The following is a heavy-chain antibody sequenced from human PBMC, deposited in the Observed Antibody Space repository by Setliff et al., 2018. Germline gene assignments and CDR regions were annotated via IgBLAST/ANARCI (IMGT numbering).Heavy chain of an antibody. CDR1: GGTFSSYA. CDR2: IIPILGIA. J-gene: IGHJ3*02. Sequence: SVKVSCKAPGGTFSSYAISWVRQAPGQGLEWMGGIIPILGIANYAQKFQGRVTITTDESTSTAYMELRSLSSDDTAVYYCARDRRNIVVAVVNAAFDIWGQGTMVTV. CDR3: ARDRRNIVVAVVNAAFDI. D-gene: IGHD2-15*01. V-gene: IGHV1-69*10.